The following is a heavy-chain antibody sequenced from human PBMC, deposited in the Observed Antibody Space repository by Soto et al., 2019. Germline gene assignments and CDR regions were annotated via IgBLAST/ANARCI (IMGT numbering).Heavy chain of an antibody. CDR3: ARDPLGIAVAATVWFDP. J-gene: IGHJ5*02. CDR2: IIPIFGTA. CDR1: GGTFSSYA. Sequence: ASVKVSFKASGGTFSSYAISWVRQAPGQGLEWMGGIIPIFGTANYAQKFQGRVTITADESTSTAYMELSSLRSEDTAVYYCARDPLGIAVAATVWFDPWGQGTLVTVS. D-gene: IGHD6-19*01. V-gene: IGHV1-69*13.